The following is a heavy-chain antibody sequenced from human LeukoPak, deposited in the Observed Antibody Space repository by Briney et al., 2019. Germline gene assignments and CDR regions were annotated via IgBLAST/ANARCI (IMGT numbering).Heavy chain of an antibody. Sequence: TGGSLRLSCAASGFTFDDYAMHWVRQAPGKGLEWVSLISGDGGSTYYADSVKGRFTISRDNAKNSLYLQMNSLRAEDTAVYYCARDPTTVTTYTPHWGQGTLVTVSS. D-gene: IGHD4-17*01. CDR2: ISGDGGST. CDR1: GFTFDDYA. J-gene: IGHJ4*02. CDR3: ARDPTTVTTYTPH. V-gene: IGHV3-43*02.